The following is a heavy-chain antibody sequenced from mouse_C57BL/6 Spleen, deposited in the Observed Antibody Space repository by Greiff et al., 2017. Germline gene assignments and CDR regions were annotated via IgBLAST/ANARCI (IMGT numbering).Heavy chain of an antibody. D-gene: IGHD1-1*01. CDR1: GYTFTSYG. J-gene: IGHJ2*01. CDR3: ARDEVLRYWTFYY. Sequence: QVQLQQSGAELTRPGASVKLSCKASGYTFTSYGISWVKQRTGQGLDWIGAIYPRRGNTYYNEKFKGKAKLTADKSSSTAYMELRSLTSDDSAVYFCARDEVLRYWTFYYWGQGTTRTVAS. V-gene: IGHV1-81*01. CDR2: IYPRRGNT.